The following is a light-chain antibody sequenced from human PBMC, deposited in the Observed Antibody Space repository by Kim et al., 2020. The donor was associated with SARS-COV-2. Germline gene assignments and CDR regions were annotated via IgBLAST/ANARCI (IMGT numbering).Light chain of an antibody. CDR3: QQRGNWPLS. CDR1: QIVGSS. J-gene: IGKJ1*01. V-gene: IGKV3-11*01. CDR2: DTF. Sequence: LSPGERATLACRASQIVGSSFAWYQQKPGQAPRLLIYDTFSRATGIPARFSASGSGTDFTLTISSLEPEDFAVYYCQQRGNWPLSFGQGTRVEIK.